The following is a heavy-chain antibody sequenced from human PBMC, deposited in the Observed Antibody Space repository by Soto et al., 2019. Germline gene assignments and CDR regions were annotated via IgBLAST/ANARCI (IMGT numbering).Heavy chain of an antibody. V-gene: IGHV4-34*01. CDR3: ARLQNFINWLFDL. J-gene: IGHJ4*02. Sequence: SETLSLTCVVSGGSLSDYFWSWIRQPPGMALEWIGEINHLGSINYNPSLKSRVTMSVETSKNQFSLKLTSVAAADTALYYCARLQNFINWLFDLWGQGAPVTVSS. CDR2: INHLGSI. CDR1: GGSLSDYF. D-gene: IGHD5-12*01.